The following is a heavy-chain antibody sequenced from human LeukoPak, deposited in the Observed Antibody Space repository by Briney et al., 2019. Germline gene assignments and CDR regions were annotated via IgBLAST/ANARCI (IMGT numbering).Heavy chain of an antibody. J-gene: IGHJ4*02. CDR3: ARHQAMVTPYYFDY. CDR2: IYYSGST. V-gene: IGHV4-59*08. Sequence: WETLSLTCTVSGGSISSYYWSWIRQPPGKGLEWIGYIYYSGSTNYNPSLKSRVTISVDTSKNQFSLKLSSVTAADTAVYYCARHQAMVTPYYFDYWGQGTLVTVSS. D-gene: IGHD5-18*01. CDR1: GGSISSYY.